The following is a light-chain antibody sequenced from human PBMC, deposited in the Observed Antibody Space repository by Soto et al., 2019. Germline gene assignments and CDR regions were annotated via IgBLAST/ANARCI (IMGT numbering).Light chain of an antibody. V-gene: IGLV4-69*01. Sequence: QPVLTQLPSASASLGASVKLTCTLSSGHSRYAIAWHQQQPETGPRYLMKVTSDGSHIKGDGIPDRFSGSSSGAERYLTISSLQAEDEADYYCQTWGTGLLVFGGGTKVTVL. J-gene: IGLJ2*01. CDR1: SGHSRYA. CDR2: VTSDGSH. CDR3: QTWGTGLLV.